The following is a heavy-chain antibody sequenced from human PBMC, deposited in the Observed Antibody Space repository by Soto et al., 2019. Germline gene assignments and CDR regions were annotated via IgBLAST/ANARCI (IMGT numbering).Heavy chain of an antibody. J-gene: IGHJ4*02. V-gene: IGHV5-10-1*01. Sequence: GESLKISCKGSGYSFTNYWINWVRXMPGKGLEWMGRIDPDDSYTNYSPSFQGHVTISVDKSISTAYLQWSSLQASDTAIYYCARLPPPTYCSGGTCSGYWGQGTLVTVSS. CDR3: ARLPPPTYCSGGTCSGY. CDR1: GYSFTNYW. CDR2: IDPDDSYT. D-gene: IGHD2-15*01.